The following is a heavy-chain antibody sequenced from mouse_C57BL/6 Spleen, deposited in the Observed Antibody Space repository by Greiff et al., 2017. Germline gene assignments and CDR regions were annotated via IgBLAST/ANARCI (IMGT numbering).Heavy chain of an antibody. J-gene: IGHJ1*03. CDR3: ARRSHDWYFGV. Sequence: QVQLQQPGAELVMPGASVKLSCKASGYTFTSYWMHWVKQRPGQGLEWIGEIDPSDSYTNYNQKFKGKSTLTVDKSSSTAYMQLSSLTSEDSAVYYCARRSHDWYFGVWGTGTTVTVSS. CDR1: GYTFTSYW. V-gene: IGHV1-69*01. CDR2: IDPSDSYT. D-gene: IGHD1-1*01.